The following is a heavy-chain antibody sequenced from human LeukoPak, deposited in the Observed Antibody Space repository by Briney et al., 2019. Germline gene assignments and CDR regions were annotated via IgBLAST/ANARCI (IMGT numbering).Heavy chain of an antibody. V-gene: IGHV3-48*01. Sequence: GGSLRLSCVVSGFTFNSCWMNWVRQAPGKGLEWVSYISSSSSTIYYADSVKGRFTISRDNAKNSLYLQMNSLRAEDTAVYYCARGAVAGAVWFDPWGQGTLVTVSS. CDR2: ISSSSSTI. CDR1: GFTFNSCW. CDR3: ARGAVAGAVWFDP. D-gene: IGHD6-19*01. J-gene: IGHJ5*02.